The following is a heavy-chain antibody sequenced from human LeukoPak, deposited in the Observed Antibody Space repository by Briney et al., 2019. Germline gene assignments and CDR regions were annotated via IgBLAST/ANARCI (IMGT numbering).Heavy chain of an antibody. D-gene: IGHD3-16*02. J-gene: IGHJ4*02. V-gene: IGHV3-7*01. CDR1: GFTFGSYW. CDR2: INKDGTER. CDR3: ARGYN. Sequence: PGGSLRLSCAASGFTFGSYWMGWVRQAPGKGPEWVASINKDGTERYYMDSVKGRFTISRDNANNSLYLQMNSLRAEDTAMYYCARGYNWAQGTLVTVSS.